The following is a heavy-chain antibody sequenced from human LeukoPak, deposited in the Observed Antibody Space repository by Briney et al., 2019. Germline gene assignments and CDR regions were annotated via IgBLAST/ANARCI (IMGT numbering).Heavy chain of an antibody. V-gene: IGHV3-21*01. D-gene: IGHD1-26*01. CDR1: GFTFSSYN. Sequence: GGSLRLSCAASGFTFSSYNMNWVRQAPGKGLECVSSITSRSSYIYYADSVKGRFTISRDNAKNSLYLQMNSLRAEDTAVYYCARDPYSGSYGNYYYYFMDVWGKGTTVTISS. CDR3: ARDPYSGSYGNYYYYFMDV. J-gene: IGHJ6*03. CDR2: ITSRSSYI.